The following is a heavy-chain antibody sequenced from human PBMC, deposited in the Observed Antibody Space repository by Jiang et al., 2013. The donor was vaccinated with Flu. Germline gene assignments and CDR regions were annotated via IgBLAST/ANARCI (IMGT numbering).Heavy chain of an antibody. D-gene: IGHD5-12*01. V-gene: IGHV5-10-1*01. CDR3: ARLRGAYGGYHL. Sequence: KGLEWMGRIDPSDXYTNYSRLPRPRTISADKSISTAYLQWSSLKASDTAMYYCARLRGAYGGYHLLGQGTLVTVSS. CDR2: IDPSDXYT. J-gene: IGHJ5*02.